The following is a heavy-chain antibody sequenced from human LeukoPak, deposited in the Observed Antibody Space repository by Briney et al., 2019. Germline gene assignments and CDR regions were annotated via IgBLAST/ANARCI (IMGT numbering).Heavy chain of an antibody. CDR2: ISYNSDTI. J-gene: IGHJ2*01. Sequence: GGSLRLSCAASGFTFDDYAMHWVRQAPGKGLKWVSGISYNSDTIAYADSVKGRFTISRDNAKNSLYLQMNSLRAEDTALYYCAKDYCGGDCYSGWYFDLWGRGTLVTVSS. CDR3: AKDYCGGDCYSGWYFDL. D-gene: IGHD2-21*02. V-gene: IGHV3-9*01. CDR1: GFTFDDYA.